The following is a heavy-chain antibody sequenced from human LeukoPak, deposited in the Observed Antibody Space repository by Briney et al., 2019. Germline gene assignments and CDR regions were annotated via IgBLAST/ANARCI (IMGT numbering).Heavy chain of an antibody. CDR3: AKGKAARLVDWFDP. J-gene: IGHJ5*02. Sequence: GGSLRLSCAASGFIFRNYAMTWVRQAPGKGLEWVSSITGPGDTFYVDSVKGRFTVSRDNSKNTLYLQLNSLTAEDTALYYCAKGKAARLVDWFDPWGQGTLVTVSS. CDR2: ITGPGDT. CDR1: GFIFRNYA. D-gene: IGHD6-6*01. V-gene: IGHV3-23*01.